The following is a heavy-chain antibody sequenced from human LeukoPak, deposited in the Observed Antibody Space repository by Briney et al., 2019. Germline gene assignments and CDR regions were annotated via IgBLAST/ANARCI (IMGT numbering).Heavy chain of an antibody. Sequence: ASVKVSCKASGHTFTGYYMHWVRQAPGQGLEWMGWINPHSGGTKYAQKFQGRVTMTRDTSINTAYMELSRLRFDDTAVYYCARPPSVYSSSADAFNIWGQGTKVTVS. V-gene: IGHV1-2*02. CDR1: GHTFTGYY. CDR3: ARPPSVYSSSADAFNI. J-gene: IGHJ3*02. D-gene: IGHD6-6*01. CDR2: INPHSGGT.